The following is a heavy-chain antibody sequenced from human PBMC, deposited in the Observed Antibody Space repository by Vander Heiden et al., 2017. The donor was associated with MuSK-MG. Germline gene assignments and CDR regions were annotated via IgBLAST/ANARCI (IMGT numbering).Heavy chain of an antibody. CDR1: GGSISSGNYY. Sequence: QVQLQESGPGLVKPSQTLSLTCTVSGGSISSGNYYWTWIRQRPGKGLEWIGYIYYSGSTYYNPSLKSRVTISVDTSKNQFSLKLSSVTAADTAVYYCARTGRTSRAGYYYMDVWGKGTTGTVSS. CDR2: IYYSGST. D-gene: IGHD7-27*01. CDR3: ARTGRTSRAGYYYMDV. V-gene: IGHV4-31*03. J-gene: IGHJ6*03.